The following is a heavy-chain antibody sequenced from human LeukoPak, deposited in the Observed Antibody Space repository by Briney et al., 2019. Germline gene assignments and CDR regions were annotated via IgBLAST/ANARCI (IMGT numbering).Heavy chain of an antibody. CDR3: ARESRREGYNPAYYYYYYMDV. D-gene: IGHD5-24*01. Sequence: SETLSLTCTVSSVSLTNYYWSWIRQPPGKGLEWIGYIFFSGTTNYNPSLKSRVTISVDTSKNQFSLKMTSVTAADTAVYYCARESRREGYNPAYYYYYYMDVWGKGTTVTV. V-gene: IGHV4-59*01. CDR2: IFFSGTT. CDR1: SVSLTNYY. J-gene: IGHJ6*03.